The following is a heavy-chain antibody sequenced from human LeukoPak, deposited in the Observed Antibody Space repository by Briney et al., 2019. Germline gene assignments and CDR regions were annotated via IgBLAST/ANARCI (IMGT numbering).Heavy chain of an antibody. D-gene: IGHD6-19*01. Sequence: ASVKVSCKASGYTFTGYYMHWVRQDPGQGLEWMRRINPNSGGTNYAQKFQGRVTMTRDTSISTAYMELSRLRSDDTAVYYCARGADSSGISDFDYWGQGTLVTVSS. CDR3: ARGADSSGISDFDY. CDR2: INPNSGGT. V-gene: IGHV1-2*06. J-gene: IGHJ4*02. CDR1: GYTFTGYY.